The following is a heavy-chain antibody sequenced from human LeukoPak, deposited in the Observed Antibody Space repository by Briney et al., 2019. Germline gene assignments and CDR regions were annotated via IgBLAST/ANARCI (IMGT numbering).Heavy chain of an antibody. CDR2: ISGSGTTV. CDR1: GFTFSDYY. J-gene: IGHJ4*02. V-gene: IGHV3-11*04. Sequence: GGSLRLSCAASGFTFSDYYMSWLRQAPGKGLEWVSYISGSGTTVYYADSVKGRFTISRDNANISLYLQMNSLRAEDTAMYYCARVQRWPTCFDYWGQGTLVTVSS. D-gene: IGHD6-19*01. CDR3: ARVQRWPTCFDY.